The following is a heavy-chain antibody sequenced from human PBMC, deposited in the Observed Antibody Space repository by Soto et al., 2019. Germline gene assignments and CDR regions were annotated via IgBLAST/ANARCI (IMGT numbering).Heavy chain of an antibody. CDR3: ARGRVYYDILTGYPRLFDY. J-gene: IGHJ4*02. Sequence: SETLSLTCAVYGGSFSGYYWSWIRQPPGKGLEWIGEINHSGSTNYNPSLKSRVTISVDTSKNQFSLKLSSVTAADTAVYYCARGRVYYDILTGYPRLFDYWGQGTLVTVSS. CDR1: GGSFSGYY. CDR2: INHSGST. D-gene: IGHD3-9*01. V-gene: IGHV4-34*01.